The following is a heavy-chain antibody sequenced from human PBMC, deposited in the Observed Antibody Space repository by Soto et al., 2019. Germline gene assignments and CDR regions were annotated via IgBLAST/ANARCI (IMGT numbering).Heavy chain of an antibody. Sequence: PAVSLRLSCAASGVIVRDTYVNSVRQAPGKGLKWVSVISNRGDTHYADSVKGRFTISRDNSTNTLYLQMNSLRAEDAAVYYRAKDYSLGPRPSGRTVMPDDAFDIWGQGTMVTVSS. CDR3: AKDYSLGPRPSGRTVMPDDAFDI. CDR2: ISNRGDT. D-gene: IGHD3-10*01. V-gene: IGHV3-53*01. J-gene: IGHJ3*02. CDR1: GVIVRDTY.